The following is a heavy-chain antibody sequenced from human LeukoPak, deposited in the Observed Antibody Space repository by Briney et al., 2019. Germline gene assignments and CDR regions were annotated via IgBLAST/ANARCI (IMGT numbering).Heavy chain of an antibody. Sequence: SETLSLTCTVSGGSISSSIYYWGWIRQPPGKGLEWIGSMSYTGSTYYNPSLKSQVSISIDTSKNQFSLRLTSVTAADTAVYYCARQTGSGLFILPGGQGTLVTVSS. V-gene: IGHV4-39*01. CDR1: GGSISSSIYY. CDR3: ARQTGSGLFILP. CDR2: MSYTGST. J-gene: IGHJ4*02. D-gene: IGHD3/OR15-3a*01.